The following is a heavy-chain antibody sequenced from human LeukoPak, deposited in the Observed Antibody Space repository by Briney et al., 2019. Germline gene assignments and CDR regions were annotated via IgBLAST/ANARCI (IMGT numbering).Heavy chain of an antibody. J-gene: IGHJ4*02. CDR1: GFTFSSYW. CDR2: IKQDGSEK. CDR3: ARAEDCCYDPYYFDY. V-gene: IGHV3-7*01. Sequence: PGGSLRLSCAASGFTFSSYWMSWVRQAPGKGLEWVANIKQDGSEKYYVDSVKGRFTVSRDNAKNSLYLQMNSLRAEDTAVYYCARAEDCCYDPYYFDYWGQGTLVTVSS. D-gene: IGHD5-12*01.